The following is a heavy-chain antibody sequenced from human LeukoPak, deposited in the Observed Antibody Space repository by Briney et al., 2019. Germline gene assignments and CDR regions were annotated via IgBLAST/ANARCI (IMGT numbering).Heavy chain of an antibody. CDR1: GGSFSGYY. V-gene: IGHV4-34*01. D-gene: IGHD2-15*01. J-gene: IGHJ5*02. Sequence: PSETLSLTCAVYGGSFSGYYWSWIRQTPGKGLEWIGEINHSGITDYNPSLRSRVTISVDTSKNQFSLKLSSVTAADTAIYYCARAVIVVAAATQRNWFDPWGQGTLVTVSS. CDR3: ARAVIVVAAATQRNWFDP. CDR2: INHSGIT.